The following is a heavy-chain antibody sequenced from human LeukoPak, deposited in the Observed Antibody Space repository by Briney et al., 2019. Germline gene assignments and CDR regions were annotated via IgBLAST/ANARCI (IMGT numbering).Heavy chain of an antibody. CDR2: IRSRADGGTA. CDR1: GFTFRDAW. V-gene: IGHV3-15*01. J-gene: IGHJ1*01. D-gene: IGHD3-3*01. Sequence: GRSLRLSCAASGFTFRDAWMTWVCQAPGKGLEWVGRIRSRADGGTAEYATAVEGRFTISRDDSTNTLYLHMSNVKTEDTAVYYCAKHIYGVVSIQQWGQGTLVTVSS. CDR3: AKHIYGVVSIQQ.